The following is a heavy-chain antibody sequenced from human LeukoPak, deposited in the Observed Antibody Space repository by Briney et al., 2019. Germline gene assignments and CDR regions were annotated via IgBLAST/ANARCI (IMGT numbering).Heavy chain of an antibody. CDR3: ARKSFECGGYCYPHFDY. Sequence: GESLKISCKGSGYRFTSYWIGWVRQMPGKGLEWMGIIYPGDSDTRYSPSFQGQVTISADKSISTAYLQWSSLQASDTAMYYFARKSFECGGYCYPHFDYWGQGTLVTVSS. D-gene: IGHD2-21*02. V-gene: IGHV5-51*01. J-gene: IGHJ4*02. CDR1: GYRFTSYW. CDR2: IYPGDSDT.